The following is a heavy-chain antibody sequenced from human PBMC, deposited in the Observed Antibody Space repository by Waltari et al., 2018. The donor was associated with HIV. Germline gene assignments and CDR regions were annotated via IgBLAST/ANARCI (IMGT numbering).Heavy chain of an antibody. V-gene: IGHV3-9*01. Sequence: EVKLVESGGGLVQPRRSLRLSCAASGFTFDDYAMHWVRQAPGKGLEWVAGISWNSGSIGYEDSVKGRFTISRDNAKNSVYLEMNSLRTEDTALYYCAKGPFDYWGQGTLVTVSS. CDR2: ISWNSGSI. CDR3: AKGPFDY. J-gene: IGHJ4*02. CDR1: GFTFDDYA.